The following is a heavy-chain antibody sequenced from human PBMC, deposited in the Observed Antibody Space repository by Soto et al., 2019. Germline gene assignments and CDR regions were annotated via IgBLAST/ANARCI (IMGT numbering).Heavy chain of an antibody. CDR3: ARHNWNEPINLFDY. CDR1: GGSISSSSYY. D-gene: IGHD1-20*01. Sequence: QLQLQESGPGLVKPSETLSLTCTVSGGSISSSSYYWGWIRQPPGKGLEWIGSIYYSGSTYYNPSLKSRVTVSVDTSKNQFTLKLSSVTAADTAVYYCARHNWNEPINLFDYWGQGTLVTVSS. V-gene: IGHV4-39*01. J-gene: IGHJ4*02. CDR2: IYYSGST.